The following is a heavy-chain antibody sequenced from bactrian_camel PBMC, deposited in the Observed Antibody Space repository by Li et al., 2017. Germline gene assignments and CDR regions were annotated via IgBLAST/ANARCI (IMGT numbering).Heavy chain of an antibody. CDR2: IATGSGNT. CDR1: GYGAHC. D-gene: IGHD6*01. J-gene: IGHJ4*01. V-gene: IGHV3S63*01. Sequence: HVQLVESGGGSVQSGGSLRLSCAVSGYGAHCLAWFRQAPGKEREGVARIATGSGNTYYADSVKGRFTISRDNAKNTVYLQMNSLKPEDTATYYCAEGRGSRGEHCYSLNYWGQGTQVTVS. CDR3: AEGRGSRGEHCYSLNY.